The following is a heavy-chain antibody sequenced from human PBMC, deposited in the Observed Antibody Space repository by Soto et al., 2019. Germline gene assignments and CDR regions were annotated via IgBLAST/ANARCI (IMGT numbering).Heavy chain of an antibody. CDR2: TYPSDSDN. CDR3: ARGGVSPRTFDY. D-gene: IGHD3-3*01. CDR1: GYNFAGYW. V-gene: IGHV5-51*01. J-gene: IGHJ4*02. Sequence: ESLKISCKGSGYNFAGYWIAWVRQMPGKGLELMGITYPSDSDNRYRPSFQGQVTIPADKSISSAYLQWSSLRASETAMYYCARGGVSPRTFDYWGQRTPVTVSS.